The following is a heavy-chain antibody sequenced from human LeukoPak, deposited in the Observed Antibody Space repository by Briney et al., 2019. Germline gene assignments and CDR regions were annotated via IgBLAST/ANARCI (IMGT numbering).Heavy chain of an antibody. CDR1: GFTFSSYA. CDR2: ISGSGGST. Sequence: GGSLRLSCAASGFTFSSYAMSWVRQAPGKGLEWIAAISGSGGSTYYADSVKGRFTISRDNSKNTLYLQMNSLRAEDTAVYYCAKDYSYGHPFDYWGQGTLVTVSS. V-gene: IGHV3-23*01. J-gene: IGHJ4*02. D-gene: IGHD5-18*01. CDR3: AKDYSYGHPFDY.